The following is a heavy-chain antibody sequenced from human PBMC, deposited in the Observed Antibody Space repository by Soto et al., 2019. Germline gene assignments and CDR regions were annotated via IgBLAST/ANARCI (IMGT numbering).Heavy chain of an antibody. CDR2: IYYSGST. D-gene: IGHD6-6*01. Sequence: SETLSLTCTVSGGSISSYYWSWIRQPPGKGLEWIGYIYYSGSTNYNPSLKSRVTISVDTSKNQFSLKLSSVTAADTAVYYCARGAARPYYFDYWGQGTLVTVSS. CDR1: GGSISSYY. V-gene: IGHV4-59*08. J-gene: IGHJ4*02. CDR3: ARGAARPYYFDY.